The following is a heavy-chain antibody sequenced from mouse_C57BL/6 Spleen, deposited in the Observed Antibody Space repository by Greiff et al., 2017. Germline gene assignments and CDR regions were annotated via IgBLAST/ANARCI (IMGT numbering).Heavy chain of an antibody. V-gene: IGHV5-17*01. J-gene: IGHJ3*01. CDR3: ARDYSNYSSWFAY. D-gene: IGHD2-5*01. CDR1: GFTFSDYG. CDR2: ISSGSSTI. Sequence: EVKLQESGGGLVKPGGSLKLSCAASGFTFSDYGMHWVRQAPEKGLEWVAYISSGSSTIYYADTVKGRFTISRDNAKNTLFLQMTSLRSEDTAMYYCARDYSNYSSWFAYWGQGTLVTVSA.